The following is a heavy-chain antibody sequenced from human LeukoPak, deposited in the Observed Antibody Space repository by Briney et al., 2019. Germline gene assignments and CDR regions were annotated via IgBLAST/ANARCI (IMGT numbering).Heavy chain of an antibody. CDR3: ARYYTWYSYGFDY. D-gene: IGHD5-18*01. CDR1: GFTFSSYS. CDR2: ISSSSSYI. V-gene: IGHV3-21*01. Sequence: GGSLRLSCVASGFTFSSYSMNWVRQAPGKGLEWVSSISSSSSYIYYADSVKGRFTISRDNAKNSLYLQMNSLRAEDMAVYYCARYYTWYSYGFDYWGQGTLVTVSS. J-gene: IGHJ4*02.